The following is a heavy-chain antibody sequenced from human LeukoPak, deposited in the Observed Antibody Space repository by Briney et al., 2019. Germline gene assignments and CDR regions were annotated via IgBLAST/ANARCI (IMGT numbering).Heavy chain of an antibody. J-gene: IGHJ4*02. CDR1: GFTFDDYA. D-gene: IGHD3-22*01. Sequence: GGSLRLSCAASGFTFDDYAMHWVRQGPGKGLEWVSGISWNSGSIGYADSVKGRFTISRDNAKNSLYLQMNSLRAEDTAVYYCARETRYYDSSGLGGFDYWGQGTLVTVSS. CDR2: ISWNSGSI. V-gene: IGHV3-9*01. CDR3: ARETRYYDSSGLGGFDY.